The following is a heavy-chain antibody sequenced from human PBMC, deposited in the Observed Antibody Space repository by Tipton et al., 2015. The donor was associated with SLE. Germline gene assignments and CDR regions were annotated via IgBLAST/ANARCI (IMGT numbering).Heavy chain of an antibody. V-gene: IGHV4-38-2*02. D-gene: IGHD5/OR15-5a*01. CDR1: GYSISSAYY. J-gene: IGHJ3*02. CDR3: AGVSRDAFEI. CDR2: INHSGST. Sequence: TLSLTCTVSGYSISSAYYWGWIRQPPGKGLEWIGEINHSGSTNYNPSLKSRVTISVDTSKNQFSLKLSSVTAADTAVYYCAGVSRDAFEIWGQGTMVTVSS.